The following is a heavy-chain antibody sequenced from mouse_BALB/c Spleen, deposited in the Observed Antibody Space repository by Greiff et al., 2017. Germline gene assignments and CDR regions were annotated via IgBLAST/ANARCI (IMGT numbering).Heavy chain of an antibody. CDR2: ISSGGSYT. D-gene: IGHD1-1*01. Sequence: EVKLMESGGGLVKPGGSLKLSCAASGFTFSSYAMSWVRQTPEKRLEWVATISSGGSYTYYPDSVKGRFTISRDNAKNTLYLQMSSLRSEDTAMYYCARHYGSSYDYWGQGTTLTGSS. J-gene: IGHJ2*01. V-gene: IGHV5-9-3*01. CDR1: GFTFSSYA. CDR3: ARHYGSSYDY.